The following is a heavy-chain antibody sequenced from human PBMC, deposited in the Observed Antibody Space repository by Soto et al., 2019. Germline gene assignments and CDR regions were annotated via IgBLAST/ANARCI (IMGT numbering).Heavy chain of an antibody. CDR1: GYTFTGYY. D-gene: IGHD3-3*01. J-gene: IGHJ6*02. CDR3: ARDLSTIFGVVNGMDV. Sequence: ASVKVSCKASGYTFTGYYMHWVRQAPGQGLEWMGWINPNSGGTNYAQKFQGRVTMTRDTSISTAYMELSRLRSDDTAVYYCARDLSTIFGVVNGMDVWGQGTKVTVSS. CDR2: INPNSGGT. V-gene: IGHV1-2*02.